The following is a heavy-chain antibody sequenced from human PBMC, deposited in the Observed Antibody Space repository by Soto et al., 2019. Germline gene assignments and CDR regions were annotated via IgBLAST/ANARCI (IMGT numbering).Heavy chain of an antibody. D-gene: IGHD2-2*01. CDR2: IIPIFGTA. V-gene: IGHV1-69*06. CDR1: GGTFSSYA. J-gene: IGHJ3*02. CDR3: AREGAIVLVSDADQNAFDI. Sequence: ASVKVSCKASGGTFSSYAISWVRQAPGQGLEWMGGIIPIFGTANYAQKFQGRVTITADKSTSTADMELSSLRSEDTAVYYCAREGAIVLVSDADQNAFDICGQRTMVTVSS.